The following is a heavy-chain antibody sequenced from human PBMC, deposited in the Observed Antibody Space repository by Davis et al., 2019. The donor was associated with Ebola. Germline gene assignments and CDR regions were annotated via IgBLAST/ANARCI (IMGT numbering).Heavy chain of an antibody. V-gene: IGHV1-69*06. D-gene: IGHD3-9*01. Sequence: AASVKVSCKASGGTFSSYAISWVRQAPGQGLEWMGGIIPIFGTANYAQKFQGRVTITADKSKSTAYMELSSLRSEDTAVYYCASPSGDDILTGYYKGYYYYYGMDVWGQGTTVTVSS. CDR2: IIPIFGTA. CDR1: GGTFSSYA. CDR3: ASPSGDDILTGYYKGYYYYYGMDV. J-gene: IGHJ6*02.